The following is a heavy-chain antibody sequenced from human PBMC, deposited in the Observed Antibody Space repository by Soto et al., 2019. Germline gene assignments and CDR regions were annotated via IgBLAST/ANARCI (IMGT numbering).Heavy chain of an antibody. Sequence: EVQLVESGGGLVQPGGSLRLSCVASGFTFSSRWMNWVRYVPGKGLEWVANIKQDGSEIHYVDSVKGRFTISRDNAKNSLYLQMNSLRVEDTAVYHCVRSSGWTGDFWGQGILVTVSS. CDR2: IKQDGSEI. D-gene: IGHD3-10*01. J-gene: IGHJ4*02. CDR1: GFTFSSRW. CDR3: VRSSGWTGDF. V-gene: IGHV3-7*04.